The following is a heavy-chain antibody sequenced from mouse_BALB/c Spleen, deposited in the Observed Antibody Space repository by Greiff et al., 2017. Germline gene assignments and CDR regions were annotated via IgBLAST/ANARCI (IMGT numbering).Heavy chain of an antibody. Sequence: EVKLMESGGGLVQPGGSLKLSCAASGFTFSSYGMSWVRQTPDKRLELVATINSNGGSTYYPDSVKGRFTISRDNAKNTLYLQMSSLKSEDTAMYYCARDLGLRRGAWFAYWGQGTLVTVSA. V-gene: IGHV5-6-3*01. CDR1: GFTFSSYG. D-gene: IGHD2-2*01. CDR3: ARDLGLRRGAWFAY. J-gene: IGHJ3*01. CDR2: INSNGGST.